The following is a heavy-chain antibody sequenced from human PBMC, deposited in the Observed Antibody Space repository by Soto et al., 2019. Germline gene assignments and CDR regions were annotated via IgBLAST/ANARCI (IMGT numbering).Heavy chain of an antibody. V-gene: IGHV3-9*01. CDR2: ISWNSGSI. Sequence: GGSLRLSCAASGFTFDDYAMHWVRQAPGKGLEWVSGISWNSGSIGYADSVKGRFTISRDNAKNSLYLQMNSLRAEDTALYYCAKDDYSGSFDAFDIWGQGTMVTVSS. CDR1: GFTFDDYA. J-gene: IGHJ3*02. D-gene: IGHD1-26*01. CDR3: AKDDYSGSFDAFDI.